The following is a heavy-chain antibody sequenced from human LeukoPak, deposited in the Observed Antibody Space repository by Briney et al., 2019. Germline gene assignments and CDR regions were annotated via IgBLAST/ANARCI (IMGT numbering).Heavy chain of an antibody. CDR1: GGSMTSGTFS. V-gene: IGHV4-61*02. CDR2: AHTSGST. Sequence: PSQTLSLTCIVSGGSMTSGTFSWSWIRQPARKGLQWIGRAHTSGSTNYNPSLQSRVTISVDTSKNLFSLELSSVTAADTAVYYCARDTLTAPFYYSYMDVWGKGTTVTVSS. CDR3: ARDTLTAPFYYSYMDV. D-gene: IGHD1-14*01. J-gene: IGHJ6*03.